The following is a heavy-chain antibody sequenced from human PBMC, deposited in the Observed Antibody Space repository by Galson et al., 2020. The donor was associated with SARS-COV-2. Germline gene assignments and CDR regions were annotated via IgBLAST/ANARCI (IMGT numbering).Heavy chain of an antibody. V-gene: IGHV3-30-3*01. CDR1: GFTFSSYA. CDR2: ISYDGSNK. CDR3: ASDSSGYYRLSGDY. J-gene: IGHJ4*02. D-gene: IGHD3-22*01. Sequence: TGGPLRLSCAASGFTFSSYAMHWVRQAPGKGLEWVAVISYDGSNKYYADSVKGRFTISRDNSKNTLYLQMNSLRAEDTAVYYCASDSSGYYRLSGDYWGQGTLVTVSS.